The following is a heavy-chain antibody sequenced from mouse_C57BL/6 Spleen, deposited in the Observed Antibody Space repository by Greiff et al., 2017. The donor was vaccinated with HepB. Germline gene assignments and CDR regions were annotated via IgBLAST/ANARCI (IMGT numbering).Heavy chain of an antibody. CDR1: GYAFSSSW. D-gene: IGHD2-5*01. CDR3: ARSNPHWYFDV. V-gene: IGHV1-82*01. CDR2: IYPGDGDT. Sequence: QVQLQQSGPELVKPGASVEISCKASGYAFSSSWMNWVKQRPGKGLEWIGRIYPGDGDTNYNGKFKGKATLTADKSSSTAYMQLSSLTSEDSAVYFCARSNPHWYFDVWGTGTTVTVSS. J-gene: IGHJ1*03.